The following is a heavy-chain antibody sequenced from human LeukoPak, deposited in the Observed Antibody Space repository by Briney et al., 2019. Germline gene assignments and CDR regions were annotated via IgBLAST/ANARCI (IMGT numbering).Heavy chain of an antibody. CDR2: IKSKTDGGTT. V-gene: IGHV3-15*01. CDR3: AKRRGLEVLYYYYMDV. Sequence: GGSLRLSCAASGFTFSNAWMSWVRQAPGKGLEWVGRIKSKTDGGTTDYAAPVKGRFTISRDDSKNTLYLQMDSLRAEDTAVYYCAKRRGLEVLYYYYMDVWGKGTTVTVSS. J-gene: IGHJ6*03. CDR1: GFTFSNAW. D-gene: IGHD1-7*01.